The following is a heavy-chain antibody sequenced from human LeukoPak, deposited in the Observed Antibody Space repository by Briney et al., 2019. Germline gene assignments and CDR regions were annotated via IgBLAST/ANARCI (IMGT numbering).Heavy chain of an antibody. CDR1: GGSFSGFY. Sequence: PSETLSLTCAVHGGSFSGFYWTWMRQTPGQGPEWIGENTHAGRTAYNPSFRSRATISVDTSHSQFSLQLSSVTAADTAVYYCARGLGEGYPDHWGQGTLVTVSS. CDR3: ARGLGEGYPDH. D-gene: IGHD5-24*01. V-gene: IGHV4-34*01. CDR2: NTHAGRT. J-gene: IGHJ4*02.